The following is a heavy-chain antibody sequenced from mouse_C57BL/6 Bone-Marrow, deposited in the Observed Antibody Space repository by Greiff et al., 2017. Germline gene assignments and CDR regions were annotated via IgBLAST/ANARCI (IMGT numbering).Heavy chain of an antibody. D-gene: IGHD2-3*01. CDR3: SSFDGNYFDF. V-gene: IGHV14-4*01. Sequence: VHVKQSGAELVRPGASVKLSCTASGFNIKDDYIHWVKQRPEQGLEWIGWIDPEIGDTEYASKFQGKGTITSDTSYNTAYLQLSSLTSEDTAVYYCSSFDGNYFDFWGQGTPLTVAS. J-gene: IGHJ2*01. CDR2: IDPEIGDT. CDR1: GFNIKDDY.